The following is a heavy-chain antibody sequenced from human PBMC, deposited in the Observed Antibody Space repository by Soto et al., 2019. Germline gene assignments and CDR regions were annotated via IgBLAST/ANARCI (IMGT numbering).Heavy chain of an antibody. CDR2: IYPGDSDT. V-gene: IGHV5-51*01. J-gene: IGHJ6*02. Sequence: RGESLKISCKGSGYSFTSYWIGWVRQMPGKGLEWMGIIYPGDSDTRYSPSFQGQVTISADKSISTAYLQWSSLKASDTAMYYCARRGYSYGWENYYYGMDVWGQGTTVTVSS. D-gene: IGHD5-18*01. CDR3: ARRGYSYGWENYYYGMDV. CDR1: GYSFTSYW.